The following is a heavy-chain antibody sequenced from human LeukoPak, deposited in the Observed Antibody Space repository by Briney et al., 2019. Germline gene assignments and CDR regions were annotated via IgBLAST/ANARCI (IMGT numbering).Heavy chain of an antibody. CDR1: GFTFSSYS. J-gene: IGHJ6*03. CDR3: AREGTGRYYYYYYMDV. Sequence: GGSLRLSCAASGFTFSSYSMNWVRQAPGKGLEWVAYISTSGSDIYYADSVKGRFTISRDNAKNSLYLQMNSLRAEDTATYYCAREGTGRYYYYYYMDVWGKGTTVTISS. CDR2: ISTSGSDI. V-gene: IGHV3-21*05. D-gene: IGHD1-1*01.